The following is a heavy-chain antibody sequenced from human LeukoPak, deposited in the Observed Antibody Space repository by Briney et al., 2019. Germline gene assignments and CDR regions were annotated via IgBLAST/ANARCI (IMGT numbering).Heavy chain of an antibody. CDR3: AKATYSTSPGYYFDY. CDR2: VSWNSGSI. Sequence: GGSLRLSCAASGFTFDDYAMHWVRQAPGQGLEWVSSVSWNSGSIAYANSVKGRFTISRGNAKNSLYLQMNSLRAEDTAFYYCAKATYSTSPGYYFDYWGQGNLVTVSS. V-gene: IGHV3-9*01. CDR1: GFTFDDYA. J-gene: IGHJ4*02. D-gene: IGHD2-2*01.